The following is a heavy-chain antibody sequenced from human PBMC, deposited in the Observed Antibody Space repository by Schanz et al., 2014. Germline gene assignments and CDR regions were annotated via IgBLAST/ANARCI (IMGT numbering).Heavy chain of an antibody. CDR2: INTGVNT. J-gene: IGHJ5*01. V-gene: IGHV3-66*01. CDR3: AKTPREYCNYDNCPNWFDS. Sequence: VQLVDSGGGLVKPGGSLRLSCTASGFPFSDYFMAWIRQPPGRGLEWVSAINTGVNTYYADSVRGRFTMSRDNSKNTLYLQMNSLRAGDAAVYYCAKTPREYCNYDNCPNWFDSWGQGTLVTVSS. D-gene: IGHD2-15*01. CDR1: GFPFSDYF.